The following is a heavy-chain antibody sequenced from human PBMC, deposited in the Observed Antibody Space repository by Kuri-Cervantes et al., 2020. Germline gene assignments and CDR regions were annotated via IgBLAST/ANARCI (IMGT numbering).Heavy chain of an antibody. CDR1: GFTFSDYD. CDR3: ARVRGLMFDGYYFDY. V-gene: IGHV3-11*04. Sequence: GESLKISCAGSGFTFSDYDMSWIRQAPGKGLEWVSYITRSGITIYYADSVKGRFTISRDNAKNSLYLQMNSLRAEDTAVYYCARVRGLMFDGYYFDYWGQGTLVTVSS. J-gene: IGHJ4*02. CDR2: ITRSGITI. D-gene: IGHD3-10*01.